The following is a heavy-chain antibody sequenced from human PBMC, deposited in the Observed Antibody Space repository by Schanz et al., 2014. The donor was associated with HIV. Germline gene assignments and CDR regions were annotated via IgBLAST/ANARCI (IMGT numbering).Heavy chain of an antibody. CDR1: GFTFSSYA. CDR2: IWYDGSNK. Sequence: VHLVESGGGLVQPGGSLRLPCVVSGFTFSSYAMGWVRQAPGKGLEWVAVIWYDGSNKYYADSVKGRFTISRDNSKNTLYLQMNSLRAEDTAVYYCASTEYPYTTSSDYYYGMDVWGQGTTVTVSS. V-gene: IGHV3-33*08. J-gene: IGHJ6*02. CDR3: ASTEYPYTTSSDYYYGMDV. D-gene: IGHD6-6*01.